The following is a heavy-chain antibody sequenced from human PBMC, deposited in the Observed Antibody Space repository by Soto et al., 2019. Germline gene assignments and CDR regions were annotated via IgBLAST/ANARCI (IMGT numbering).Heavy chain of an antibody. CDR3: AREQICNVVKCSNWFDP. CDR2: ISQTGSV. D-gene: IGHD2-8*01. J-gene: IGHJ5*02. CDR1: GGSISSRNW. V-gene: IGHV4-4*02. Sequence: SGTLSLTCGVSGGSISSRNWWIWARQFPGKGLEWMGEISQTGSVNYNPSLKSRVTISLDKSKNQFSLKLTSVTAADTAVYFCAREQICNVVKCSNWFDPWGQGTLVT.